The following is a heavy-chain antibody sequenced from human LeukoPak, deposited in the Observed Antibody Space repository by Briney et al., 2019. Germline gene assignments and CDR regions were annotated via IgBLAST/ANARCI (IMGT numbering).Heavy chain of an antibody. V-gene: IGHV4-59*08. D-gene: IGHD3-16*01. J-gene: IGHJ6*02. Sequence: SETLSLTCTVSGGSISINYWSWIRQPPGKGLEWIGYIYYIGSANYNPSLKSRVTISLDTPKNQFSLKLSSVTAADTAVYYCGRHVVRLGYSYGMDVWGQGTTVTVSS. CDR3: GRHVVRLGYSYGMDV. CDR2: IYYIGSA. CDR1: GGSISINY.